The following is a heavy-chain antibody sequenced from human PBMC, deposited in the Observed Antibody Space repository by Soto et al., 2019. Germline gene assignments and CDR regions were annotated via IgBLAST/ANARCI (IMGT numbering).Heavy chain of an antibody. CDR1: GVAMTYGGYS. J-gene: IGHJ4*02. D-gene: IGHD3-3*01. CDR2: IGHLETT. V-gene: IGHV4-30-2*06. Sequence: SKTLSLTCSVSGVAMTYGGYSWSGIRQSQEKGVEGLGDIGHLETTYYNTSFKSRLSLSIDRTRNQFSLSLSSMTTADKAVYYCARRRVYDSFHXWGQGIQRTVSX. CDR3: ARRRVYDSFHX.